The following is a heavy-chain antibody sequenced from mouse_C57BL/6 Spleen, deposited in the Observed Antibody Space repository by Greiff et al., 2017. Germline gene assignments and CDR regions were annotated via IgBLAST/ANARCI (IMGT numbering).Heavy chain of an antibody. CDR2: IDPSDSYT. V-gene: IGHV1-50*01. D-gene: IGHD1-1*01. CDR3: ARYTTVGY. CDR1: GYTFTSYW. Sequence: QVQLQQPGAELVKPGASVKLSCKASGYTFTSYWMPWVKQRPGQGLEWIGEIDPSDSYTNYNQKFKGKATLTVDTSSSTAYMQLSSLTSEASAVYYCARYTTVGYWGQGTTLTVSS. J-gene: IGHJ2*01.